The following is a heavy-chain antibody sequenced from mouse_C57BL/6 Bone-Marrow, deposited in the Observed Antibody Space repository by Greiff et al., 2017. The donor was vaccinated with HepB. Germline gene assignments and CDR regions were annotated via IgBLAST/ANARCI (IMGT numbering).Heavy chain of an antibody. CDR3: ARHEGASPFAY. J-gene: IGHJ3*01. Sequence: EVMLVESGGGLVQPGGSLKLSCAASGFTFSDYYMYWVRQTPEKRLEWVAYISNGGGSTYYPDTVKGRFTISRDNAKNTLYLQMRRLKSEDTAMYYCARHEGASPFAYWGQGTLVTVSA. V-gene: IGHV5-12*01. CDR1: GFTFSDYY. CDR2: ISNGGGST. D-gene: IGHD6-1*01.